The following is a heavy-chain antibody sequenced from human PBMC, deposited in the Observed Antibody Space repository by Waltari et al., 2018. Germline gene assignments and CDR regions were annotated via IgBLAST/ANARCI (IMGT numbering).Heavy chain of an antibody. CDR2: IYHSGST. J-gene: IGHJ4*02. CDR1: GYSISSGYY. D-gene: IGHD2-8*01. CDR3: ARACTNGVCYVDY. V-gene: IGHV4-38-2*01. Sequence: QVQLQESGPGLVKPSETLSLTCAGSGYSISSGYYWGWIRQPPGKGLEWIGSIYHSGSTYYTPSLKSRVTISVDTSKNQFSLKLSSVTAADTAVYYCARACTNGVCYVDYWGQGTLVTVSS.